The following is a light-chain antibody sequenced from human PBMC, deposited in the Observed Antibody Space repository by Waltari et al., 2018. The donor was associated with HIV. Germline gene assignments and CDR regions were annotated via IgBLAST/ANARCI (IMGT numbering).Light chain of an antibody. Sequence: ALRVTPSPSSFSASTGDRVTITPRAGQGISSYLACYQQKPGKAPKLLIYAASTLQSGVPSRFSGSGSGTDFTLTISCLQSEDFATYYCQQYDSYPITLGPGTKVDIK. CDR3: QQYDSYPIT. V-gene: IGKV1-8*01. J-gene: IGKJ3*01. CDR2: AAS. CDR1: QGISSY.